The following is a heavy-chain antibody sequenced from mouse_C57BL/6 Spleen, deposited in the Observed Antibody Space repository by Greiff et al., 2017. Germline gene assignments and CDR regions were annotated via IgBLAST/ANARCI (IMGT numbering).Heavy chain of an antibody. CDR1: GFTFSDYG. J-gene: IGHJ3*01. CDR2: ISSGSSTI. V-gene: IGHV5-17*01. Sequence: EVKLVESGGGLVKPGGSLKLSCAASGFTFSDYGMHWVRQAPEKGLEWVAYISSGSSTIYYADTVKGRVTISRDNAKNTLFLQMTSLRSEDTAMYYCAVGDYYGSWFAYWGQGTLVTVSA. CDR3: AVGDYYGSWFAY. D-gene: IGHD1-1*01.